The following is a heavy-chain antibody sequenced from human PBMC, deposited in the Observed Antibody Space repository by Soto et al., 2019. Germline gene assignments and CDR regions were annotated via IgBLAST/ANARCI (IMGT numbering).Heavy chain of an antibody. CDR2: IPEDGVDG. V-gene: IGHV3-7*03. CDR3: ARDHLILPAHDFFYGSDV. CDR1: GFTFSIYS. D-gene: IGHD2-21*02. J-gene: IGHJ6*02. Sequence: PGESLRRSCEVSGFTFSIYSMSWVRQSQGKGLEWVAKIPEDGVDGHYADSVKSRIITSRDNGKNSLHLQLSNLRAEDTAVYYCARDHLILPAHDFFYGSDVWGRGATVTVSS.